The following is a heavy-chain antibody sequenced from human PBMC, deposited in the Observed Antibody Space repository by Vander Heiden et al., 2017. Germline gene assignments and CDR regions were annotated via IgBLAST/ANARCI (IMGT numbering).Heavy chain of an antibody. CDR1: GFTFSSYG. CDR2: IWYDGSNK. Sequence: QVQLVESGGGVVQPGRSLRLSCAASGFTFSSYGMHWVRQAPGKGLEWVAVIWYDGSNKYDADSVKGRFTISRDNSKNTLYLQMNSLRAEDTAVYYCARSGHYYYDSSGLFDYWGQGTLVTVSS. D-gene: IGHD3-22*01. CDR3: ARSGHYYYDSSGLFDY. V-gene: IGHV3-33*01. J-gene: IGHJ4*02.